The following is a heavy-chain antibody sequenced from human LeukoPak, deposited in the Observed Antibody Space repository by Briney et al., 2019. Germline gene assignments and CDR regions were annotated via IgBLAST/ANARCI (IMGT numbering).Heavy chain of an antibody. D-gene: IGHD3-22*01. CDR3: AGQKDYYDSSGPRGWFDS. J-gene: IGHJ5*01. CDR1: GGSINSDY. CDR2: VYYSGST. V-gene: IGHV4-59*01. Sequence: SETLSLTCTVSGGSINSDYWGWIRQPPEKTLEWIGFVYYSGSTDYNPSLNSRVTISVDTSKNHFSLKLNSVTAADTAVYYCAGQKDYYDSSGPRGWFDSWGQGILVAVSS.